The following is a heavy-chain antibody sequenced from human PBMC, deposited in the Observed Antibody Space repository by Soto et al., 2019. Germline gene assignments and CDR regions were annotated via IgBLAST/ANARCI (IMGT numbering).Heavy chain of an antibody. CDR1: GYTFTSYG. CDR2: ISAYNGNT. D-gene: IGHD3-22*01. V-gene: IGHV1-18*01. Sequence: ASVKVSCKASGYTFTSYGISWVRQAPGQGLEWMGWISAYNGNTNYAQKLQGRVTMTTDTSTSTAYMELRSLRSDDTAVYYCARDAYYYDSSGISSGGYFDYWGQGTLVTVSS. J-gene: IGHJ4*02. CDR3: ARDAYYYDSSGISSGGYFDY.